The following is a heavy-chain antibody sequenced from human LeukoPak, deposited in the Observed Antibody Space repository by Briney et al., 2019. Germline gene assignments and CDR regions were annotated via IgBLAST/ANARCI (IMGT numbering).Heavy chain of an antibody. CDR2: INHSGST. CDR3: ARDYWTLTAIGNWFDP. CDR1: GGSFSGYY. J-gene: IGHJ5*02. D-gene: IGHD3/OR15-3a*01. V-gene: IGHV4-34*01. Sequence: SETLSLTCAVYGGSFSGYYWSWIRQPPGKGLEWIGEINHSGSTNYNPSLKSRVTISVDTSKNQFSLKLSSVTAADTAVYYCARDYWTLTAIGNWFDPWGQGTLVTVSS.